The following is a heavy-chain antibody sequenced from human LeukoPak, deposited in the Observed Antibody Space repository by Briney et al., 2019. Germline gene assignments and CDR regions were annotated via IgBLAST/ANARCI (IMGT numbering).Heavy chain of an antibody. J-gene: IGHJ5*02. D-gene: IGHD3-10*01. V-gene: IGHV3-30*18. CDR2: ISYDGSDK. CDR3: AKDECYYGSGSPLNWFDP. CDR1: GLTFSNYG. Sequence: GGSLRLSCAASGLTFSNYGMHWVRQAPGKGLEWVAVISYDGSDKYYADAVKGRFTISRDNSKNTLYLQMNSLKTEDTAVYYCAKDECYYGSGSPLNWFDPWGQGTLVTVSP.